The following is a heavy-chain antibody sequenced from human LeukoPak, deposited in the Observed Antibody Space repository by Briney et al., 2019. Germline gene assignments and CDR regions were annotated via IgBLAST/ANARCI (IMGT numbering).Heavy chain of an antibody. D-gene: IGHD6-19*01. CDR3: ARDRGSGWYRADAFDI. Sequence: PGGSLRLSCAASGFTFSSYWMSWVRQAPGKGLEWVANIKQDGSEKYYVDSVKGRFTISRDNAKNSLYLQMNSLRAEDTAVYYCARDRGSGWYRADAFDIWGQGTMVTVSS. CDR2: IKQDGSEK. V-gene: IGHV3-7*01. J-gene: IGHJ3*02. CDR1: GFTFSSYW.